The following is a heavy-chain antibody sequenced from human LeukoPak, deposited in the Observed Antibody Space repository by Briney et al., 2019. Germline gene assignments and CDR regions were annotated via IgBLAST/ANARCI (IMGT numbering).Heavy chain of an antibody. J-gene: IGHJ4*02. D-gene: IGHD3-9*01. CDR1: GFTFSSYW. Sequence: PGGSLRLSCAASGFTFSSYWMSWIRQAPGKGLEWVANIKQDGSEKYYVDSVKGRFTISRDNAKNSLYLQMNSLRAGDTAVYYCARGGDRYFDWLSLFDYWGQGTLVTVSS. CDR2: IKQDGSEK. V-gene: IGHV3-7*03. CDR3: ARGGDRYFDWLSLFDY.